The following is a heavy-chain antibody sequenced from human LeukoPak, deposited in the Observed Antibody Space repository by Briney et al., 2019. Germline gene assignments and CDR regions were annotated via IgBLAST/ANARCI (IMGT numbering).Heavy chain of an antibody. CDR2: IKQDGSEK. D-gene: IGHD6-13*01. Sequence: GGSLRLSCAASGFTFSCYWMSWVRQAPGKGLEWVANIKQDGSEKYYVDSVKGRFTISRDNSKNTLYLQMNSLRAEGTAVYYCAKKAAAGHSVRYWGQGTLVTVSS. V-gene: IGHV3-7*03. CDR3: AKKAAAGHSVRY. J-gene: IGHJ4*02. CDR1: GFTFSCYW.